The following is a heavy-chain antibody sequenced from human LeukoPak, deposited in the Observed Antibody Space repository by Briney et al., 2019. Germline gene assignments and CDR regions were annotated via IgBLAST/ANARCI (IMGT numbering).Heavy chain of an antibody. CDR1: GFTFSSYS. V-gene: IGHV3-21*01. Sequence: GGSLRLSCAASGFTFSSYSMNWVRQAPGKGLEWVSSISNSSSYIYYADSVKGRFTISRGNAKNSLYLQMNSLRAEDTAVYYCARDRGSGAGTLLYWGQGTLVTVSS. CDR2: ISNSSSYI. D-gene: IGHD6-19*01. CDR3: ARDRGSGAGTLLY. J-gene: IGHJ4*02.